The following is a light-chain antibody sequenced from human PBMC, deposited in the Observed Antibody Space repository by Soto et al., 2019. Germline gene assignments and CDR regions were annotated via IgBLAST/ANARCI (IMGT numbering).Light chain of an antibody. CDR2: WAS. CDR3: QQYYSTPLT. CDR1: ESVLYSSNNKNY. J-gene: IGKJ4*01. V-gene: IGKV4-1*01. Sequence: DIVMTQSPDSLAVFLGERATINCKSSESVLYSSNNKNYLAWYQQKPGQPPKLLIYWASTRESGVPDRFSGSGSGTDFTLTISSLQAEDVAFYYCQQYYSTPLTFGGGTKVEIK.